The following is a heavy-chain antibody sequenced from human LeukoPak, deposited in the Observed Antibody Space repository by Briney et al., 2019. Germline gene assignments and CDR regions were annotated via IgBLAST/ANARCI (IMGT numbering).Heavy chain of an antibody. V-gene: IGHV4-61*01. CDR2: IYYSGNT. CDR1: GGSVSSDFFY. J-gene: IGHJ4*02. CDR3: ARGRYYDILTGYYHLQPFDY. D-gene: IGHD3-9*01. Sequence: PSETLSLTCTVSGGSVSSDFFYWNWIRQPPGKGLEWIGYIYYSGNTNYNPSLENRVTISVDTSKNQFSLKLNSVTAADTAVYYCARGRYYDILTGYYHLQPFDYWGQGTLVTVSS.